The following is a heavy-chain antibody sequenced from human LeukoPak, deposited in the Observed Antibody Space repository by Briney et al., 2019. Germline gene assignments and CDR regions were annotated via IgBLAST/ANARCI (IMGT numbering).Heavy chain of an antibody. D-gene: IGHD4-17*01. Sequence: KASETLSLTCTVSGGSISSSSYYWGWIRQPPGKGLEWIGSIYCSGSTYYNPSLKSRVTISVDTSKNQFSLKLSSVTAADTAVYYCARDGAVTTELDYWGQGTLVTVSS. CDR1: GGSISSSSYY. CDR2: IYCSGST. J-gene: IGHJ4*02. V-gene: IGHV4-39*07. CDR3: ARDGAVTTELDY.